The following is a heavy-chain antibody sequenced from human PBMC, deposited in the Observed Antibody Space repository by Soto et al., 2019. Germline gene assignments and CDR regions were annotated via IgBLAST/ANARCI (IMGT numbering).Heavy chain of an antibody. CDR3: ARGYSSGWYQAFDF. V-gene: IGHV3-23*01. CDR2: ISGNGDSA. D-gene: IGHD6-19*01. J-gene: IGHJ4*02. CDR1: GFSFTSYA. Sequence: GGSLRLSCAASGFSFTSYAMSWVRQAPGKGPEWVSAISGNGDSAFYVDSVRGRFTISRDDSKNTLHLQMNSLRVEDTALYYCARGYSSGWYQAFDFWGQGRMVTVSS.